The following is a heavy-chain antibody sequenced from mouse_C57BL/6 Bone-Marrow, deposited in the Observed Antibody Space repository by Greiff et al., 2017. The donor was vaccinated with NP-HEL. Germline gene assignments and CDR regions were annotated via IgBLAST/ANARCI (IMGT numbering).Heavy chain of an antibody. Sequence: QVQLQQSGAELARPGASVKMSCKASGYTFTSYTMHWVKQRPGQGLEWIGYINPSSGYPKYNQKFKDKATLPADKSSSTAYMQLSSLTSEDSAVYYCASITTVVDYYAMDYWGQGTSVTVSS. D-gene: IGHD1-1*01. J-gene: IGHJ4*01. CDR2: INPSSGYP. CDR1: GYTFTSYT. V-gene: IGHV1-4*01. CDR3: ASITTVVDYYAMDY.